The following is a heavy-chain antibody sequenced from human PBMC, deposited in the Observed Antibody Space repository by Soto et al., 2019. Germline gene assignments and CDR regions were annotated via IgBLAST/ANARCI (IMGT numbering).Heavy chain of an antibody. CDR2: ISSSGSTI. Sequence: GGSLRLSFAASGFTFTDYYMTWIRQAPGKGLEWVSYISSSGSTIYYADSVKGRFTISRDNAKNSLYLQMNSLRAEDTAVYYCARVLVFYGGFDPWGQGTLVTVSS. CDR3: ARVLVFYGGFDP. V-gene: IGHV3-11*01. D-gene: IGHD2-21*02. CDR1: GFTFTDYY. J-gene: IGHJ5*02.